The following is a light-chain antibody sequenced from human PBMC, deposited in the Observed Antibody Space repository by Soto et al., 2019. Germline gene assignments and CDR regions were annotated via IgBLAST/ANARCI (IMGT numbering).Light chain of an antibody. J-gene: IGLJ1*01. V-gene: IGLV2-14*01. CDR3: SPYRSGGNFV. Sequence: QSALAQPTSVSGSLGQSIAISCTGTSSDVGGYDYDSWHQQHPGKAPKVLISMVSIRPSGVSSRFSGSKSGNTASLTTSGLQADNEADHYYSPYRSGGNFVSGSGPKLTV. CDR1: SSDVGGYDY. CDR2: MVS.